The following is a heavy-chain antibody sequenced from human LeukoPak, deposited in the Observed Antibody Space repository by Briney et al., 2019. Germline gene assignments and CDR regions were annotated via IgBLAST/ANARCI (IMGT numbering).Heavy chain of an antibody. CDR3: ARDTSYAFDY. CDR2: ISSSSSTI. J-gene: IGHJ4*02. D-gene: IGHD2-2*01. Sequence: GGSLRLSCEASGFTFSSYSMNWVCQAPGKGLEWVSYISSSSSTIKYADSVKGRFTISRDNAKKSLYLQMSSLRDEDTAVYYCARDTSYAFDYWGQGTLVTVSS. V-gene: IGHV3-48*02. CDR1: GFTFSSYS.